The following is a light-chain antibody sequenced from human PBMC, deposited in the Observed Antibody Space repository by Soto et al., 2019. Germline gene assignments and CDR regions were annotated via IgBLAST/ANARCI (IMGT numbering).Light chain of an antibody. J-gene: IGLJ3*02. CDR1: MRDVGAYNL. CDR2: EVR. Sequence: QSVLTQPASVSGSAGQSITISCSGTMRDVGAYNLVSWYQQHPGTAPKLIIYEVRNRPSGISSRFSGSRSGNTASLTISGLQYEEEGGYYCSAYKASSTLVFGGGTKVTVL. CDR3: SAYKASSTLV. V-gene: IGLV2-14*01.